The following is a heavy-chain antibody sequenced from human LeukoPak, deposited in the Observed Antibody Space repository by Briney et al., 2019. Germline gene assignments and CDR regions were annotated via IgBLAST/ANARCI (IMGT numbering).Heavy chain of an antibody. V-gene: IGHV4-59*08. J-gene: IGHJ3*02. D-gene: IGHD3-22*01. CDR3: ARTYYYDSNGYPPRPRAFDI. CDR1: GGSISSYY. CDR2: IYYSGST. Sequence: SETLSLTCTVSGGSISSYYWSWIRQPPGKGLEWIGYIYYSGSTNYNPSLKSRVTISGDTCKNQFSLKLSSVTAADTAVYYCARTYYYDSNGYPPRPRAFDIWGQGTMVTVSS.